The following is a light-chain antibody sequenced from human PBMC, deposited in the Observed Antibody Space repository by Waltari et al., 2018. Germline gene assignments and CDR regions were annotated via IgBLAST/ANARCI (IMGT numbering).Light chain of an antibody. CDR3: QSSDSRNTYVV. CDR2: KDS. CDR1: ALPKQY. J-gene: IGLJ2*01. V-gene: IGLV3-25*03. Sequence: SYELTQPPSVSVSPGQTARIPCSGDALPKQYAYWYQQKQGQAPLMIKFKDSKRPSGIPGRFSGSSSGTTVLLTISAVQAEDEADYYCQSSDSRNTYVVFGGGTKLTVL.